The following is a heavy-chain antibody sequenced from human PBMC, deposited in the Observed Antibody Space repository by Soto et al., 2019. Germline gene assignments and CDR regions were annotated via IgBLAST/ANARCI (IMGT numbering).Heavy chain of an antibody. CDR1: GGSFSGYY. D-gene: IGHD2-2*01. V-gene: IGHV4-34*01. J-gene: IGHJ3*02. CDR2: INHSGST. CDR3: ARGHRYQLLWGAFDI. Sequence: QVQLQQWGAGLLKPSETLSLTCAVYGGSFSGYYWSWIRQPPGKGLEWIGEINHSGSTNYNPSLKSRVTISVDTSKNQFSLKLSSVTAADTAVYYCARGHRYQLLWGAFDIWGQGTMVTVSS.